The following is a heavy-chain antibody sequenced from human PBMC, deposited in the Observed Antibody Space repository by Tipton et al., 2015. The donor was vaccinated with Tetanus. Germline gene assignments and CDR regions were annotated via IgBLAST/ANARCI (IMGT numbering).Heavy chain of an antibody. Sequence: SLRLSCTTSGFTFGDYAMSWFRQAPGTGLEWVAFIRSKTHGETTEYAASVTGRFTVSRDDSKSIAYLQLNSLKTEDTAVYYRTRFGGSDDYWGLGTLVTVSS. J-gene: IGHJ4*02. CDR3: TRFGGSDDY. V-gene: IGHV3-49*03. CDR1: GFTFGDYA. D-gene: IGHD4-23*01. CDR2: IRSKTHGETT.